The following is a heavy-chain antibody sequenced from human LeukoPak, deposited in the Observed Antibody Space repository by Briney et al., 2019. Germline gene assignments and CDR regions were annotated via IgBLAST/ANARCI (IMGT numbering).Heavy chain of an antibody. V-gene: IGHV6-1*01. CDR1: GDSVSSNSAA. D-gene: IGHD2-15*01. Sequence: SQTLSLACAISGDSVSSNSAAWSWIRQSPSRGLEWLGRTYYRSKWYNDYAVSVKSRITINPDTSKNQFSLQLNSVTPEDTAVYYCARDRCSGGSCYFGWFDPWGQGTLVTVSS. CDR3: ARDRCSGGSCYFGWFDP. CDR2: TYYRSKWYN. J-gene: IGHJ5*02.